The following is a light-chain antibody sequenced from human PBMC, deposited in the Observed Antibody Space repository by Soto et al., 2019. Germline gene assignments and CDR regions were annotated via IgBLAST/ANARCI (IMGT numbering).Light chain of an antibody. V-gene: IGKV3-11*01. CDR1: QTVGSY. CDR3: QQRSNWPRT. CDR2: DAS. J-gene: IGKJ1*01. Sequence: EIVLTQSPATLSLSPGERATLSCRASQTVGSYLAWYQQKPGQAPRLLIYDASNRATGILARFSGSGSGTDFTLTITSLEPEDFAVYYCQQRSNWPRTFGQGTKVEIK.